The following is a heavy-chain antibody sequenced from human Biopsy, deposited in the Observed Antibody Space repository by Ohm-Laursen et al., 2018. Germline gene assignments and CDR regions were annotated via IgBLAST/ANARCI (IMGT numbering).Heavy chain of an antibody. CDR2: INDSGRT. CDR1: GGSFSGYY. J-gene: IGHJ5*02. V-gene: IGHV4-34*01. Sequence: TLSLTCGVYGGSFSGYYCSWIRQPPGKGLEWIGGINDSGRTNYNPSLRSRVTFSVDTSKNQFSLKLSSVTAADTAVYYCARGANCYGSGRNRHWFDPWGQGTQVTVSS. CDR3: ARGANCYGSGRNRHWFDP. D-gene: IGHD3-10*01.